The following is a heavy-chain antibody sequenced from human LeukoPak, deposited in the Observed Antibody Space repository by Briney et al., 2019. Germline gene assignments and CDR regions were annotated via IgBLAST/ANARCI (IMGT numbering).Heavy chain of an antibody. CDR3: ARAREDYYGSGSYYFFN. V-gene: IGHV3-23*01. CDR1: GFTVSSYA. CDR2: ISGSGGST. Sequence: PGGSLRLSCAASGFTVSSYAMSWVRQAPGKGLEWVSTISGSGGSTYYADSVKGRFTISRVNSKNTLYLQMNSLRAEDTAVYYCARAREDYYGSGSYYFFNWGQGTLVTVSS. J-gene: IGHJ4*02. D-gene: IGHD3-10*01.